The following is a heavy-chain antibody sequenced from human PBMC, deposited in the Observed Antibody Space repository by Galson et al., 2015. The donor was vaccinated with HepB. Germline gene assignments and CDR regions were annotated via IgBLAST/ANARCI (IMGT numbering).Heavy chain of an antibody. D-gene: IGHD6-19*01. J-gene: IGHJ4*02. CDR2: ITGSGGST. V-gene: IGHV3-23*01. CDR3: AKRDSSGWYYFDY. Sequence: SLRLSCAASGFTFSSYAMSWVRQAPGKGLEWVSAITGSGGSTYYADSVKGRFTISRDNSGNTLYLQMNSLRAEDTAVYYCAKRDSSGWYYFDYWGQGTLVTVSS. CDR1: GFTFSSYA.